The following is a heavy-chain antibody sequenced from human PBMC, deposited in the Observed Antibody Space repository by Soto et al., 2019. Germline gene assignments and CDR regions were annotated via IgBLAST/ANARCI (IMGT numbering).Heavy chain of an antibody. Sequence: QVQLQESGPGLVKPSQTLSLTCTVSGGSISSGGYYWSWIRQHPGKGLEWFGYIFNSGSTYYNPSLKSRVTISGDTSKNQFSLKLSSVTAADTAVYYCARNRDYGDYYFDYWGQGTLVTVSS. V-gene: IGHV4-31*03. J-gene: IGHJ4*02. CDR1: GGSISSGGYY. D-gene: IGHD4-17*01. CDR3: ARNRDYGDYYFDY. CDR2: IFNSGST.